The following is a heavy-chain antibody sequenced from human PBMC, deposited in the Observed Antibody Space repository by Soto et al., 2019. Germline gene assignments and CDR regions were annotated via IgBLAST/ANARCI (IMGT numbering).Heavy chain of an antibody. J-gene: IGHJ6*02. CDR1: GFTFSSYG. CDR3: EREGYYYGMDV. Sequence: GSLRLSCAASGFTFSSYGMHWVRQAPGKGLEWVAVIWYDGSNKYYADSVKGRFTISRDNSKNTLYLQMNSLRAEDTAVYYCEREGYYYGMDVWGQGTTVTVSS. V-gene: IGHV3-33*01. CDR2: IWYDGSNK.